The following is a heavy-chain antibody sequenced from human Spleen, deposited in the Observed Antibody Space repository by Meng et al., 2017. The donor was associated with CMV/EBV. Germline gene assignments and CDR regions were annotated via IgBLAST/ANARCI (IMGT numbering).Heavy chain of an antibody. Sequence: SCAASGFTFSNAWMSWVRQAPGKGLEWVGRIKSKIDGGATDYAAPVKGRFTISRDDSKNTLYLQMNSLKIEDTAVYYCTTDTPWYFDYWGRGTLVTVSS. CDR2: IKSKIDGGAT. J-gene: IGHJ4*02. CDR1: GFTFSNAW. CDR3: TTDTPWYFDY. V-gene: IGHV3-15*01.